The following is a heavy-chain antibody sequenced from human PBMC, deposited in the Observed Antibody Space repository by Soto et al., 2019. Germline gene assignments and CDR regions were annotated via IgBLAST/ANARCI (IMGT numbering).Heavy chain of an antibody. CDR1: GFSLSTSGVG. J-gene: IGHJ4*02. CDR3: ANRPYSYDRNGYYYDY. D-gene: IGHD3-22*01. CDR2: IYWNDAK. Sequence: QITLKESGPTLVKPTQTLTLTCTFSGFSLSTSGVGVGWIRQPPGKDLEWLALIYWNDAKRYSPSLKSRLTIPTDTTKNQVVLTMTNIDPWDTATYYCANRPYSYDRNGYYYDYWGQGTLVTVSS. V-gene: IGHV2-5*01.